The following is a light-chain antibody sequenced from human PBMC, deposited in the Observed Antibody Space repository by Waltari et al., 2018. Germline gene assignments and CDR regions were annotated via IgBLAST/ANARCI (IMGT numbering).Light chain of an antibody. V-gene: IGKV3-20*01. CDR1: QSVSSSY. CDR2: GAS. Sequence: EMVLTQFPGTLSLSPGERATLSCRASQSVSSSYLAWYQQKPGQAPRLLIYGASSRATGIPDRFSGSGSGTDFTLTISRLEPEDFAVYYCQQYGSSPQTFGQGTKVEIK. J-gene: IGKJ1*01. CDR3: QQYGSSPQT.